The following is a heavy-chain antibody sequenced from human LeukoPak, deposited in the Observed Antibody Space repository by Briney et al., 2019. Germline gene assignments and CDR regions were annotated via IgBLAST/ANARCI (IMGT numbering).Heavy chain of an antibody. CDR3: ARGLIAVDAFDI. D-gene: IGHD6-19*01. V-gene: IGHV3-74*01. CDR2: INSDGSST. Sequence: PGGSLRLSCAASGFTFSSYSMNWVRQAPGKGLVWVSRINSDGSSTSYADSVKGRFTISRDNAKNTLYLQMNSLRAEDTAVYYCARGLIAVDAFDIWGQGTMVTVSS. CDR1: GFTFSSYS. J-gene: IGHJ3*02.